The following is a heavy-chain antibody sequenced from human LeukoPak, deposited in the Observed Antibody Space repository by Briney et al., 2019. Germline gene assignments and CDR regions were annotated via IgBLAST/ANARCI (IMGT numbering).Heavy chain of an antibody. D-gene: IGHD2-2*01. J-gene: IGHJ4*02. V-gene: IGHV3-21*01. CDR1: GFSFSTYA. CDR3: ARHGVSSSTSYIDF. CDR2: ITSDSAYI. Sequence: GGSLRLSCAASGFSFSTYAMNWVRQAPGEGLKWVSCITSDSAYIYYADSVKGRFTISRDNAKNSLYLQMNSLRAEDTAVYYCARHGVSSSTSYIDFWGQGTLVTVSS.